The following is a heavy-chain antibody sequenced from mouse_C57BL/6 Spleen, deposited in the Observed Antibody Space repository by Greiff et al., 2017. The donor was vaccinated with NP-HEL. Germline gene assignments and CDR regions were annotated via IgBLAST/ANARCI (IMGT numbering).Heavy chain of an antibody. CDR1: GYTFTSYW. J-gene: IGHJ2*01. CDR2: IYPSDSET. Sequence: VQLQQPGAELVRPGSSVKLSCKASGYTFTSYWMDWVKQRPGQGLEWIGNIYPSDSETHYNQKFKDKATLTVDKSSSTAYMQLSSLTSEDSAVYYCARDRNYGNFFDYWGQGTTLTVSS. CDR3: ARDRNYGNFFDY. V-gene: IGHV1-61*01. D-gene: IGHD2-1*01.